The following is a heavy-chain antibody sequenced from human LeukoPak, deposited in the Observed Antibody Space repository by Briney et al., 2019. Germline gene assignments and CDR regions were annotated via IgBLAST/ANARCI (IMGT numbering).Heavy chain of an antibody. J-gene: IGHJ4*02. Sequence: PGGSLRHSCAASGFTFSTYWMSWVRQAPGKGLEWVANTKEDGGEKYYVDSVKGRFTISRDNAENSLYLQMNSLRAEDTAVYYCARRSVAGSLDCWGQGTLVTVSS. CDR1: GFTFSTYW. V-gene: IGHV3-7*01. CDR3: ARRSVAGSLDC. D-gene: IGHD6-19*01. CDR2: TKEDGGEK.